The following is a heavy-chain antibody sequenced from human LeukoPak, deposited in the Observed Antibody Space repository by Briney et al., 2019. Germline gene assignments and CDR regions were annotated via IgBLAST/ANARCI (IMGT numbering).Heavy chain of an antibody. D-gene: IGHD2-2*02. Sequence: HGASVKVSCKASGYTFTSYDINWVRQATGQGLEWMGWMNPNSGNTGYAQKFQGRVTMTRNTSISTAYMELSSLRSEDTAVYYCARDVLGVPAAIGDWYFDLWGRGTLVTVSS. CDR1: GYTFTSYD. V-gene: IGHV1-8*01. J-gene: IGHJ2*01. CDR2: MNPNSGNT. CDR3: ARDVLGVPAAIGDWYFDL.